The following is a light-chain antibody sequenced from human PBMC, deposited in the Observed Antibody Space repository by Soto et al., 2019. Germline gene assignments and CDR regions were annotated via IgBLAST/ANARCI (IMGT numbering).Light chain of an antibody. CDR1: QSFSSSY. J-gene: IGKJ5*01. CDR3: QQYSRAPIT. CDR2: TAS. Sequence: ENVLTQAPGTLSLSPGERATLSCRASQSFSSSYLAWYQQKPGQAPRLLIYTASRRATGIPDRFSGSGSGTDFTLTISRLEPEDSAVYYCQQYSRAPITFGQGTRLEIK. V-gene: IGKV3-20*01.